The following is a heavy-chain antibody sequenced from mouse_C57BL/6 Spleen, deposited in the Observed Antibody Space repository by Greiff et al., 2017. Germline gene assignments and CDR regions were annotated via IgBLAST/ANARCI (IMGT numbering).Heavy chain of an antibody. CDR3: ARGYYGLYAMDY. D-gene: IGHD1-2*01. J-gene: IGHJ4*01. CDR2: INPSNGGT. Sequence: VQLQQPGTELVKPGASVKLSCKASGYTFTSYWMPWVKQRPGQGLEWIGNINPSNGGTNYNEKFKSKATLTVDKSSSTAYMQLSSLTSEDSAVXYCARGYYGLYAMDYWGQGTSVTVSS. V-gene: IGHV1-53*01. CDR1: GYTFTSYW.